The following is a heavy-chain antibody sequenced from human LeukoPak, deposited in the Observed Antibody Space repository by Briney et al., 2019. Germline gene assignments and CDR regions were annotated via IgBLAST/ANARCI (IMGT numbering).Heavy chain of an antibody. CDR3: ARDLSSSSLAPIDY. CDR2: ISAYNGNT. CDR1: GYTFTSYG. D-gene: IGHD6-13*01. J-gene: IGHJ4*02. Sequence: ASVNVSCKASGYTFTSYGISWVRQAPGQGLEWMGWISAYNGNTNYAQKLQGRVTMTTDTSTSTAYMELRSLRSDDTAVYYCARDLSSSSLAPIDYWGQGTLVTVSS. V-gene: IGHV1-18*01.